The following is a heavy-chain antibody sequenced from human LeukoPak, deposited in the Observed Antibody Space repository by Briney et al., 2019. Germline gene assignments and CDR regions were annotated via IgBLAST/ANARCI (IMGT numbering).Heavy chain of an antibody. V-gene: IGHV3-30-3*01. CDR1: GFTFSSYA. CDR3: ARETLVEMATYFDY. J-gene: IGHJ4*02. D-gene: IGHD5-24*01. CDR2: ISYDGSNK. Sequence: PGGSLRLSCAASGFTFSSYAMHWVRQAPGKGLEWVAVISYDGSNKYYADSVKGRFTISRDNSKNTLYLQMNSLRAEDTAVYYCARETLVEMATYFDYWGQGTLVTVSS.